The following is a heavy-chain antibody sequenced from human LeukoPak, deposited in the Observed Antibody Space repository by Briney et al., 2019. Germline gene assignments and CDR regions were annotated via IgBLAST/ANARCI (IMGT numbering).Heavy chain of an antibody. D-gene: IGHD3-16*02. Sequence: SETLSLTCTVSGGSISSYYWSWIRQPPGKGLEWIGYIYYSWSTNYNPSLKSRVTISVDTSKNQFSLKRSSVTAADTAVYYCARFIRLGELSLKSWGQGTLVTVYS. J-gene: IGHJ5*02. V-gene: IGHV4-59*01. CDR1: GGSISSYY. CDR2: IYYSWST. CDR3: ARFIRLGELSLKS.